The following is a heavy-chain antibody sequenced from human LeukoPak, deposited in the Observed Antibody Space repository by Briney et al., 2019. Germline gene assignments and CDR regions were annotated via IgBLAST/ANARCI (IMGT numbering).Heavy chain of an antibody. CDR2: FDPEDGER. J-gene: IGHJ4*02. D-gene: IGHD3-9*01. V-gene: IGHV1-24*01. CDR1: GYTLTELS. CDR3: ARVPGVLRYFDWLLSADWFDFDY. Sequence: ASVKVSCQVSGYTLTELSIHWVRQAPGKGLEWMGGFDPEDGERIYAQKFQGRVTMTTDTSTGTAYMELRSLRSDDTAVYYCARVPGVLRYFDWLLSADWFDFDYWGQGTLVTVSS.